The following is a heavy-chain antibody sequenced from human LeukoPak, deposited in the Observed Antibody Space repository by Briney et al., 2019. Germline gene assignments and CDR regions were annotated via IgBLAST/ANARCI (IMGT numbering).Heavy chain of an antibody. J-gene: IGHJ4*02. D-gene: IGHD6-13*01. Sequence: GGSLRLSCAASGFTFSSYAMHWVRQAPGKGLEWVAVISYDGSNKYYADSVKGRFTISRDNSKNTLYLQMNSLRAEDTAVYYCARDQDIAAAGTPLAYWGQGTLVTVSS. CDR3: ARDQDIAAAGTPLAY. V-gene: IGHV3-30-3*01. CDR1: GFTFSSYA. CDR2: ISYDGSNK.